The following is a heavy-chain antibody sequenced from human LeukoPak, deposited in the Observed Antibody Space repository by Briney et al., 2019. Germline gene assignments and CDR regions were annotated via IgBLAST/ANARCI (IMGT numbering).Heavy chain of an antibody. CDR2: VSASGDKT. D-gene: IGHD3-22*01. CDR1: GFTFSGYT. CDR3: ARDIHDSSGYYYDY. V-gene: IGHV3-23*01. J-gene: IGHJ4*02. Sequence: PGGSLRLSCVASGFTFSGYTMSWVRQAPGKGLEWISAVSASGDKTYYADSVKGRFTVSRDNSKDTLYLQMKSLRAEDTALYYRARDIHDSSGYYYDYWGQGTLVTVSS.